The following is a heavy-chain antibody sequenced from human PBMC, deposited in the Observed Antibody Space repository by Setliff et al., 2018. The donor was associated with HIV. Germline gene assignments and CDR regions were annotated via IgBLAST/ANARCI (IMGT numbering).Heavy chain of an antibody. V-gene: IGHV1-3*01. Sequence: ASVKVSCKASGYTFSTYAMHWVRQAPGQRLEWMGWINAGNGNTKYSQKFQGRVTITRDTSASTAYMEVSSLRSEDTDVYYCARDFPSPDYSSSWAHLYYHYGMDVWGQGTTVTVSS. CDR3: ARDFPSPDYSSSWAHLYYHYGMDV. CDR1: GYTFSTYA. J-gene: IGHJ6*02. CDR2: INAGNGNT. D-gene: IGHD6-13*01.